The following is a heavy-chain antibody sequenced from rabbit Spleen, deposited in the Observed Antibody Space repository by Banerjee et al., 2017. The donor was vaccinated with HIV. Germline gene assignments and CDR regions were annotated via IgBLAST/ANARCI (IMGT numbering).Heavy chain of an antibody. Sequence: QEQLVESGGGLVQPEGSLTLTCTASGFSFGSSYYMCWVRQAPGTGLEWIGCIYTGSGSTYYASWAKGRFTISKTSSTTVTLQATSLTAADTATYFCARGAGDGDLTRLDLWGPGTLVTVS. J-gene: IGHJ3*01. CDR3: ARGAGDGDLTRLDL. CDR2: IYTGSGST. CDR1: GFSFGSSYY. D-gene: IGHD2-1*01. V-gene: IGHV1S45*01.